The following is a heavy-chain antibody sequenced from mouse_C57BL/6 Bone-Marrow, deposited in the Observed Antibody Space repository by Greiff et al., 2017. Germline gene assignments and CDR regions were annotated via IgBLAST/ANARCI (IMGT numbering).Heavy chain of an antibody. CDR3: ARVEFDGSSGDWYCDV. Sequence: VQLVESGPELVKPGASVKLSCKASGYTFTSYDINWVKQRPGQGLEWIGWIYPRDGSTKYNEKFKGKATLTVDTSSSTAYMELHSLTSEDSAVYFCARVEFDGSSGDWYCDVWGTGTTVTVSS. J-gene: IGHJ1*03. V-gene: IGHV1-85*01. CDR1: GYTFTSYD. D-gene: IGHD1-1*01. CDR2: IYPRDGST.